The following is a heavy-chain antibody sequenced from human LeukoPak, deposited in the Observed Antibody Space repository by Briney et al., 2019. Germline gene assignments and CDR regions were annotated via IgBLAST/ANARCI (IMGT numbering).Heavy chain of an antibody. CDR3: ARDQRIAVAGNKRGPLQH. Sequence: SVKVSCKASGGTFSRYGITWVRQAPGQGLEWMGRISPILGIADYAQKFQGRVTITADKSTNTAYMELSSLTSEDTAMYFCARDQRIAVAGNKRGPLQHWGQGTLVTVSS. J-gene: IGHJ1*01. D-gene: IGHD6-19*01. CDR1: GGTFSRYG. CDR2: ISPILGIA. V-gene: IGHV1-69*04.